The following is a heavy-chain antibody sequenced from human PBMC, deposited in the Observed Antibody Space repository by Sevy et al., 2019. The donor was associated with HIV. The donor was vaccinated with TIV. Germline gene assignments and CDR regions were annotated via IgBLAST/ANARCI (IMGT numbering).Heavy chain of an antibody. CDR1: GVTFSNYY. CDR2: ISSSANTI. Sequence: GGSLRLSCAASGVTFSNYYMSWIRQAPGKGPEWISYISSSANTIHYANSVKGRFTISRDNAKNSLYLQMNSLTAAETAVDYCATGNWNRLDYWGQGTLVTVSS. V-gene: IGHV3-11*01. CDR3: ATGNWNRLDY. D-gene: IGHD1-1*01. J-gene: IGHJ4*02.